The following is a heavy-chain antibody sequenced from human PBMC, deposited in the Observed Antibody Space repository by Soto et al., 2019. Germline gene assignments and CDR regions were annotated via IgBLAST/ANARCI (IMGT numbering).Heavy chain of an antibody. Sequence: ASVKVSCKASGGTFSSYAISWVRQAPGQGLEWMGGIIPIFGTANYAQKFQGRVTITADESTSTAYMELSSLRSEDTAVYYCARSNSVTMVRGVPYLVWFDPWGQGTLVTVSS. D-gene: IGHD3-10*01. CDR1: GGTFSSYA. CDR3: ARSNSVTMVRGVPYLVWFDP. CDR2: IIPIFGTA. J-gene: IGHJ5*02. V-gene: IGHV1-69*13.